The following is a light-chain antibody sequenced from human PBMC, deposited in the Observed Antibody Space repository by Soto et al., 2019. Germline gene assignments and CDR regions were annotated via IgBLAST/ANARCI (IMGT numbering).Light chain of an antibody. V-gene: IGKV1-17*01. CDR2: AVS. Sequence: DIQMTQSPSSLSASVGDRVTITCRASQGISNDLGWYQQKPGEAPKHLIYAVSSLQSWVPSRSSGSGSGTEFTLTISSLQPEDFSTYYCLQHSNYPPTFGQGTKVEIK. J-gene: IGKJ1*01. CDR1: QGISND. CDR3: LQHSNYPPT.